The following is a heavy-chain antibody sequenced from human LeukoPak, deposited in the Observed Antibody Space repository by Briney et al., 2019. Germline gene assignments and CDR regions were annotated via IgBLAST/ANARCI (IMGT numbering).Heavy chain of an antibody. CDR3: ARDGGPGITIFGVVD. V-gene: IGHV3-48*01. J-gene: IGHJ4*02. CDR1: GFTFSSYS. D-gene: IGHD3-3*01. Sequence: PGGSLRLSCAASGFTFSSYSMNWVRQAPGKGLEWVSYISSSSSTIYYADSVKGRFTISRDNAKNSLYLQMNSLRAEDTAVYYCARDGGPGITIFGVVDWGQGTLVTVSS. CDR2: ISSSSSTI.